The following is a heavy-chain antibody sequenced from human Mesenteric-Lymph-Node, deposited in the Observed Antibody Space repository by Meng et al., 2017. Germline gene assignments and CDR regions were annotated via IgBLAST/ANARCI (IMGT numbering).Heavy chain of an antibody. Sequence: SETLSLTCTVSGGSISSGGYYWSWIRQHPGKGLEWIGYIYYSGSTYYNPSLKSRVTISVDTSKNQFSLKLSSVTAADTAVYYCARVGKYYYDSSGYLAVNWFDPWGQGTLVTVSS. CDR2: IYYSGST. CDR3: ARVGKYYYDSSGYLAVNWFDP. CDR1: GGSISSGGYY. D-gene: IGHD3-22*01. J-gene: IGHJ5*02. V-gene: IGHV4-31*03.